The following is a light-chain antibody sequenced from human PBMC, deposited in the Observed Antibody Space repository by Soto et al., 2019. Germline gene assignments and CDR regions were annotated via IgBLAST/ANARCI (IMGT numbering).Light chain of an antibody. V-gene: IGKV1-9*01. CDR1: QGISSY. CDR2: AAS. Sequence: IQLTQSPSSLSESVGDRVTITCRASQGISSYLAWYQQKPWKAPKLLIYAASTLQSGVPSRFSGSGSGTDFTLTISSLQPEDFATYYCQQLKAFGGGTKVEIK. CDR3: QQLKA. J-gene: IGKJ4*01.